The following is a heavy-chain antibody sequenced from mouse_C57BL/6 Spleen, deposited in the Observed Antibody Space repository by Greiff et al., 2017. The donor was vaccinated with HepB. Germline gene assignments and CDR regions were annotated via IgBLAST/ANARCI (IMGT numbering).Heavy chain of an antibody. CDR2: IYPGDGDT. J-gene: IGHJ3*01. V-gene: IGHV1-82*01. CDR1: GYAFSSSW. CDR3: AGYFSWFAY. Sequence: QVQLKQSGPELVKPGASVKISCKASGYAFSSSWMNWVKRGPGKGLGGIGRIYPGDGDTNDNGKFKGKATLTADKSSSTAYMQLSSLTSEDSAVYFCAGYFSWFAYWGQGTLVTVSA. D-gene: IGHD2-3*01.